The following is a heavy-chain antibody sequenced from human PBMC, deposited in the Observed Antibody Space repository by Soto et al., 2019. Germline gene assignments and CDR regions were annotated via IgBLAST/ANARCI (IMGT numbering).Heavy chain of an antibody. V-gene: IGHV3-33*01. Sequence: PGGSLRLSCAASGFTFSSYGMHWVRQAPGKGLDWVAVIWYDGSNKYYADSVKGRFTISRDNSKNTLYLHMNSLRAEDTAVYYCARVTSRWYSYFDYWGQGTLVTVSS. J-gene: IGHJ4*02. CDR2: IWYDGSNK. D-gene: IGHD6-13*01. CDR1: GFTFSSYG. CDR3: ARVTSRWYSYFDY.